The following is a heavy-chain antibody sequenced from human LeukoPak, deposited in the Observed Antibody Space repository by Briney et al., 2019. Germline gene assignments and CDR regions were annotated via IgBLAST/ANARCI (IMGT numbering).Heavy chain of an antibody. V-gene: IGHV1-18*01. Sequence: ASVKVSCKASGYTFTSYGISWVRQAPGQGLEWMGWISAYNGNTNYAQKLQGRVTMTTDTSMSTAYMELRSLRSDDTAVYYCARESQTTVTTYYYYYYGMDVWGQGTTVTVSS. CDR1: GYTFTSYG. J-gene: IGHJ6*02. CDR3: ARESQTTVTTYYYYYYGMDV. D-gene: IGHD4-17*01. CDR2: ISAYNGNT.